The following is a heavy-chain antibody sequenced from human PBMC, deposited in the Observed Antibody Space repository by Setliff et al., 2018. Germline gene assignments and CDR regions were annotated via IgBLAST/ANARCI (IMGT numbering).Heavy chain of an antibody. V-gene: IGHV4-59*08. J-gene: IGHJ5*02. CDR2: IFYSGDT. CDR1: GGSVRSHY. CDR3: ARAHTWSLPNDNSGYPGWFDP. D-gene: IGHD3-22*01. Sequence: ETLSLTCTVSGGSVRSHYWSWIRHSPGKGLEWIGFIFYSGDTKSNPSLKSRVTMSVDTSKNHVSLKLSSVTAADTAVYYCARAHTWSLPNDNSGYPGWFDPWGQGTLVTVSS.